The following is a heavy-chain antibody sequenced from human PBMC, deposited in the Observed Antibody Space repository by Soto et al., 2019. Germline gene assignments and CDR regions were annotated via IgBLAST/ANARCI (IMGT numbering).Heavy chain of an antibody. CDR3: AKDTAAAGTPTSLYY. CDR1: GFTFSSYG. J-gene: IGHJ4*02. V-gene: IGHV3-30*18. CDR2: ISYDGSNK. D-gene: IGHD6-13*01. Sequence: GGSLRLSCAASGFTFSSYGMHWVRQAPGKGLEWVAVISYDGSNKYYADSVKGRFTISRDNSKNTLYLQMNSLRAEDTAVYYCAKDTAAAGTPTSLYYWGQGTLVTVSS.